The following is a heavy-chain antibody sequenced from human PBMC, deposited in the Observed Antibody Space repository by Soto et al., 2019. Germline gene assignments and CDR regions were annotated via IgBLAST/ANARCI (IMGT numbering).Heavy chain of an antibody. CDR1: GFTFSSYS. CDR3: ARGGGRFLEWLLYRYGDY. CDR2: ISSSSSTI. J-gene: IGHJ4*02. D-gene: IGHD3-3*01. Sequence: GGSLRLSCAASGFTFSSYSMNWVRQAPGKGLEWVSYISSSSSTIYYADSVKGRFTISRDNAKNSLYLQMNSLRAEDTAVYYCARGGGRFLEWLLYRYGDYWGQGTLVTVSS. V-gene: IGHV3-48*01.